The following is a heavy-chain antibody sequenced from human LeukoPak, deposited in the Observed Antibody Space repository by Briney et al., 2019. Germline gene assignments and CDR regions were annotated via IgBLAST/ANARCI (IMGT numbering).Heavy chain of an antibody. CDR2: INPNSGGT. CDR1: GYTFTGYY. J-gene: IGHJ4*02. Sequence: ASVKVSCKASGYTFTGYYMHWVRQAPGQGLEWMGWINPNSGGTNYAQKFQGRVTMTRDTSISTAYMELSRLRSDDTAVYYCARAVGPLRGYYFDYWGQGTLVTVSS. V-gene: IGHV1-2*02. D-gene: IGHD3-10*01. CDR3: ARAVGPLRGYYFDY.